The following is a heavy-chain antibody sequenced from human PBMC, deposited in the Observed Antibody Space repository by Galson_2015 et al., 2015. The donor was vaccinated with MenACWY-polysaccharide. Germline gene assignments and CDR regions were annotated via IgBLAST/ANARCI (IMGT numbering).Heavy chain of an antibody. V-gene: IGHV3-74*01. CDR3: ARGAYYFDS. CDR2: INSDGSST. J-gene: IGHJ4*02. CDR1: GFSLNSYW. Sequence: PRLSCAASGFSLNSYWLHWVRQAPGKGLVWVSRINSDGSSTAYAGSVKGRFTISRDNAKNTLYLQMNSLRVEDTAVYYCARGAYYFDSWGQGTLITVSS.